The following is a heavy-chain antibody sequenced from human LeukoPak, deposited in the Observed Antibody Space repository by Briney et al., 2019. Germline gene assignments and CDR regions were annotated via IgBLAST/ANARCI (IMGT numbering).Heavy chain of an antibody. CDR2: IIPIFGTA. J-gene: IGHJ3*02. CDR3: ARGWNTYYYDSSGYYYDAFDI. CDR1: GGTFSSYA. Sequence: SVKVSCKASGGTFSSYAFSWVGQAPGQGLEWMGGIIPIFGTANYAQKFQGRVTITADESTSTAYMELSSLRSEDTAVYYCARGWNTYYYDSSGYYYDAFDIWGQGTMVTVSS. V-gene: IGHV1-69*13. D-gene: IGHD3-22*01.